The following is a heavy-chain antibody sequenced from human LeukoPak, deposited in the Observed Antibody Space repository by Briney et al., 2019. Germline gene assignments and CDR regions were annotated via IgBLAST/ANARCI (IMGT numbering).Heavy chain of an antibody. CDR3: ARDLEVELRYYYYYYMDV. Sequence: SQTLSLTCAISGDTVSSNSAAWNWIRQSLSRGLEWLGRTYFRSNWYNDYALSVKSRITINRDTSKNQFSLQLNSVTPEDTAVYYCARDLEVELRYYYYYYMDVWGKGTTVTVSS. CDR2: TYFRSNWYN. CDR1: GDTVSSNSAA. D-gene: IGHD1-7*01. J-gene: IGHJ6*03. V-gene: IGHV6-1*01.